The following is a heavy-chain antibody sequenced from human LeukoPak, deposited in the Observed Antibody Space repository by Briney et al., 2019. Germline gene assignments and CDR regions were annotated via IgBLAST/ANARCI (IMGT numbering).Heavy chain of an antibody. Sequence: PGGSLRLSCTASGFTLGSHDMHWVRQIPGQGLEWVAAVSSGFHAFFADSVQGRFTVSREDARNSLCLQMNSLRAGDTAVYYCVREARGYHYTYFDDWGQGTLVTVSS. CDR1: GFTLGSHD. CDR2: VSSGFHA. D-gene: IGHD5-18*01. V-gene: IGHV3-13*01. CDR3: VREARGYHYTYFDD. J-gene: IGHJ4*02.